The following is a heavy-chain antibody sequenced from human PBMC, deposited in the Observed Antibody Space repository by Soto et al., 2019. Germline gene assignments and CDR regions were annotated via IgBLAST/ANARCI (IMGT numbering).Heavy chain of an antibody. CDR2: IYYSGST. J-gene: IGHJ3*02. V-gene: IGHV4-39*01. CDR1: GGSISSSSYY. Sequence: PSETLSLTCTVSGGSISSSSYYWGWIRQPPGKGLEWIGSIYYSGSTYYNPSLKSRVTISVDTSKNQFSLKLSSVTAADTAVYYCVRTPWGYCSGGSCYRFNDAFDIWGQGTMVTVSS. D-gene: IGHD2-15*01. CDR3: VRTPWGYCSGGSCYRFNDAFDI.